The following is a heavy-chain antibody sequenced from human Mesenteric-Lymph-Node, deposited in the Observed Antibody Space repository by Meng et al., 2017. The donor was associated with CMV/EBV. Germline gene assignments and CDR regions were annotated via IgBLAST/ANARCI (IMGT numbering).Heavy chain of an antibody. D-gene: IGHD6-19*01. CDR3: ARDWGIAVAGGFDY. Sequence: GGSLRLSCAASGFTFSSYEMNWVRQAPGKGLEWVSYISSSGSTIYYADSVKGRFTISRDNAKNSLYLQMNSLRAEDTAVYYCARDWGIAVAGGFDYWGQGTLVTVSS. J-gene: IGHJ4*02. CDR2: ISSSGSTI. V-gene: IGHV3-48*03. CDR1: GFTFSSYE.